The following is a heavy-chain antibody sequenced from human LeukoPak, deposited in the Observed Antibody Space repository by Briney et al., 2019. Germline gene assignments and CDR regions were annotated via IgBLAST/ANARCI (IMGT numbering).Heavy chain of an antibody. CDR2: IYYSGSA. Sequence: SETLTLTCTVSGGSVSSGSYYWSWIRQHPGKGLEWIGFIYYSGSAFYNPSLKSRVTISIDTSKNQFSLKVSSVTAADTAVYYCARVTAVVTQPVDYWGQGTLVTVSS. J-gene: IGHJ4*02. CDR1: GGSVSSGSYY. V-gene: IGHV4-31*03. D-gene: IGHD4-23*01. CDR3: ARVTAVVTQPVDY.